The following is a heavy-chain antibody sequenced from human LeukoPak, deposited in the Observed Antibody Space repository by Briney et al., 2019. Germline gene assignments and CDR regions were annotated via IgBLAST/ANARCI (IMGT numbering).Heavy chain of an antibody. Sequence: ASVKVSCKASGYTFTSYGISWVRQAPGQGLEWMGWISAYNGNTNYAQKLQGRVTMTTDTSTSTAYMELRSLRSDDTAVYYCARKGRYCSGGSCYVAFDIWGQGTMVTVSS. J-gene: IGHJ3*02. D-gene: IGHD2-15*01. CDR3: ARKGRYCSGGSCYVAFDI. V-gene: IGHV1-18*01. CDR2: ISAYNGNT. CDR1: GYTFTSYG.